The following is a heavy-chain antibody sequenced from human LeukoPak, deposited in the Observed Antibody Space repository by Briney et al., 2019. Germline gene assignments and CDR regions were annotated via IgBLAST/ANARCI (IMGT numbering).Heavy chain of an antibody. D-gene: IGHD4-23*01. CDR1: GFTFSRYS. Sequence: GGSLRLSCAASGFTFSRYSMNWVRQAPGKGLEWVSSISGSSSYKYYADSVKGRFTISRDNAKNSLYLQMNSLRAEDTAVYYCARGLTVVTPSDIWGQGTLVTVSS. CDR3: ARGLTVVTPSDI. V-gene: IGHV3-21*01. J-gene: IGHJ4*02. CDR2: ISGSSSYK.